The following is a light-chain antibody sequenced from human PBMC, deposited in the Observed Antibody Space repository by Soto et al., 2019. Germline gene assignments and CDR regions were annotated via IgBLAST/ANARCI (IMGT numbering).Light chain of an antibody. CDR2: DVS. V-gene: IGLV2-14*01. J-gene: IGLJ1*01. CDR3: SSYTSSSTRV. Sequence: QSALTQPASVSGSPGQSITISCSGTSSDVGGYKFVSWYQQHPGKAPKLMIYDVSNRPSGVSNRFSGSKSGSTASLTISGLQAEDEADYYCSSYTSSSTRVFGTGTKLTVL. CDR1: SSDVGGYKF.